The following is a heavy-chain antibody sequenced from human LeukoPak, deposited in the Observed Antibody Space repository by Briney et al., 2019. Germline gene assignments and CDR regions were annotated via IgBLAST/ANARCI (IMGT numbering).Heavy chain of an antibody. CDR2: IYYSGST. CDR1: GGSISSSSYY. CDR3: ARCPVFPLQLAGGHMDV. V-gene: IGHV4-39*01. D-gene: IGHD5-18*01. J-gene: IGHJ6*03. Sequence: SETLSLTCTVSGGSISSSSYYWGWIRQPPGKGLEWIGSIYYSGSTYYNPSLKSRVTISVDTSKNQFSLKLSSVTAADTAVYYCARCPVFPLQLAGGHMDVWGKGTTVTVSS.